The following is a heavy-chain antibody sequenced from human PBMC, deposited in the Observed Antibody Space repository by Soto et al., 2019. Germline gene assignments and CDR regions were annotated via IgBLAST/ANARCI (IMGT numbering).Heavy chain of an antibody. CDR2: INPNSGGT. D-gene: IGHD1-7*01. CDR1: GYPFTDYY. CDR3: ARKLELRGSYYYYDMDV. Sequence: ASVKVYFKASGYPFTDYYMHLVRQAPGQGLEWMGWINPNSGGTNYAQKFQGRVTMTRDTSISTAYMELSRLRSDDTAVYYCARKLELRGSYYYYDMDVWGQGTTVTVSS. J-gene: IGHJ6*01. V-gene: IGHV1-2*02.